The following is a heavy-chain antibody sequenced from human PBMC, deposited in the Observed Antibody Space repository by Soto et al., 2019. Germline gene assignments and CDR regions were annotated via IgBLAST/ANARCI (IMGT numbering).Heavy chain of an antibody. J-gene: IGHJ4*02. CDR2: IKPDGSAT. CDR3: FGGNGGPQ. D-gene: IGHD3-16*01. CDR1: DFTFRNYW. V-gene: IGHV3-7*03. Sequence: EVQLVESGGDLVQPGGSLRLSCATSDFTFRNYWMNWVRQAPGKGLEWVANIKPDGSATNYLDSVKGRFTISIDNVRNSVSLQMISLIVEDTAVYFCFGGNGGPQWGQGTLVTVSS.